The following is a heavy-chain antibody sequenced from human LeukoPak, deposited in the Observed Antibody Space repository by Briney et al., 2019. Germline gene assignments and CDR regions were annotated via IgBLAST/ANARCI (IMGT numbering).Heavy chain of an antibody. CDR3: ARGAPYYYDSSGYYLHRRRMAAFDI. Sequence: PSETLSLTCTVSGGSISSSSYYWGWIRQPPGKGLEWIGEINHSGSTNYNPSLKSRVTISVDTSKNQFSLKLSSVTAADTAVYYCARGAPYYYDSSGYYLHRRRMAAFDIWGQGTMVTVSS. J-gene: IGHJ3*02. CDR2: INHSGST. CDR1: GGSISSSSYY. D-gene: IGHD3-22*01. V-gene: IGHV4-39*07.